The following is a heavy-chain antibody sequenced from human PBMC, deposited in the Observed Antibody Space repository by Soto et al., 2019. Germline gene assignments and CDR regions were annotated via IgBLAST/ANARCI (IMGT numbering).Heavy chain of an antibody. J-gene: IGHJ4*02. D-gene: IGHD5-12*01. Sequence: QVQLEQCGAGLLKPSETLSLTCAVYGGSFSGYYWSWIRQPPGKGLEWIVEINHSGSTKYNPSLKRLVTISEDTSKNQFYLNLYSVTDEDTAVNYCESGRWLRKRFDYWGQGTLVTVSS. CDR1: GGSFSGYY. V-gene: IGHV4-34*02. CDR3: ESGRWLRKRFDY. CDR2: INHSGST.